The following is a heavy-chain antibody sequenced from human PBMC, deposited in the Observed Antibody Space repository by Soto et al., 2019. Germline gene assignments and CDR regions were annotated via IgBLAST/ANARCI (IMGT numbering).Heavy chain of an antibody. Sequence: GGSLRLSCAASGFTFSTYALSWVRQAPGKGLEWVSAISANGQGIYYADSVRGRFTISRDNSKNTIFLHMDSLRAEDTAVYYCAKDRNYPRDQFHYWGQGTLVTV. CDR2: ISANGQGI. CDR3: AKDRNYPRDQFHY. V-gene: IGHV3-23*01. J-gene: IGHJ4*02. D-gene: IGHD1-7*01. CDR1: GFTFSTYA.